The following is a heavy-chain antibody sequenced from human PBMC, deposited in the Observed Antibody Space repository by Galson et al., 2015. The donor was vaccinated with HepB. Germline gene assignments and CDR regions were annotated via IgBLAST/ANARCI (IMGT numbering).Heavy chain of an antibody. Sequence: SLRLSCAASGFTFSNAWMSWVRQAPGKGLEWVGRIKSKTDGGTTDYAAPVKGRFTISRDDSKNTLYLQMNSLKTEDTAVYYCTTVSNYYDSSGYYYESTPGGYWGQGTLVTVSS. J-gene: IGHJ4*02. CDR2: IKSKTDGGTT. CDR3: TTVSNYYDSSGYYYESTPGGY. D-gene: IGHD3-22*01. CDR1: GFTFSNAW. V-gene: IGHV3-15*01.